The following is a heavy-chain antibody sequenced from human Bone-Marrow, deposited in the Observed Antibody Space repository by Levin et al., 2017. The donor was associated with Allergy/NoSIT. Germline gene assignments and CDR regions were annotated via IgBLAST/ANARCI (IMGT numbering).Heavy chain of an antibody. V-gene: IGHV3-15*07. J-gene: IGHJ4*02. CDR3: ATDGIERCFTTSCYEPDY. Sequence: GGSLRLSCAASGLSFNNAWMNWVRQAPGKGLEWVGRIKSKTAGGTTDYAAPVKGRFTISRDDSKYTLYLQLNSLKAEDTAVYYCATDGIERCFTTSCYEPDYWGQGTLVTVSS. D-gene: IGHD2-2*01. CDR2: IKSKTAGGTT. CDR1: GLSFNNAW.